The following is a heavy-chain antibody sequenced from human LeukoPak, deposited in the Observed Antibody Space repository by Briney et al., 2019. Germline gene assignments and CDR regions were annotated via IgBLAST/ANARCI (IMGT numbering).Heavy chain of an antibody. CDR1: GFTFSYYS. V-gene: IGHV3-21*01. Sequence: GGSLRLSCAASGFTFSYYSMNWVRQAPGKGLEWVSPISSSSSYIYYADSVKGRSTISRDNAKNSLYLQMNSLRVEDTAVYYCAGSGIAVADTDAFDIWGQGTMVTVSS. CDR3: AGSGIAVADTDAFDI. D-gene: IGHD6-19*01. CDR2: ISSSSSYI. J-gene: IGHJ3*02.